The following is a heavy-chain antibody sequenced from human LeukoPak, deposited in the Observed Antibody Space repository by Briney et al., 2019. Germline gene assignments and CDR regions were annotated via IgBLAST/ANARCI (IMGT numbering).Heavy chain of an antibody. J-gene: IGHJ2*01. CDR3: ARGPTYAVEGDLYFDL. CDR1: GGSISSSSYY. V-gene: IGHV4-39*07. CDR2: IYYSGST. D-gene: IGHD3-16*01. Sequence: PSETLSLTCTVSGGSISSSSYYWGWIRRPPGKGLEWIGSIYYSGSTYYNPSLKSRVTISVDTSKNQFSLKLSSVTAADTAVYYCARGPTYAVEGDLYFDLWGRGTLVTVSS.